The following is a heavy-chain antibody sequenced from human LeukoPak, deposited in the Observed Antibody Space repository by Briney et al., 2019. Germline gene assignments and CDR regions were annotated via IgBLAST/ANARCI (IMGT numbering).Heavy chain of an antibody. J-gene: IGHJ4*02. D-gene: IGHD5-18*01. CDR1: GFTVSSNY. V-gene: IGHV3-53*01. Sequence: GGSLRLSCAASGFTVSSNYMSWVRQAPGKGLEWVSVIYSGGSTYYADSVKGRFTISRDDAKNTLYLQLNSLRAEDTAVYFCARGGSDTAMAHDYWGQGTLVTVSS. CDR3: ARGGSDTAMAHDY. CDR2: IYSGGST.